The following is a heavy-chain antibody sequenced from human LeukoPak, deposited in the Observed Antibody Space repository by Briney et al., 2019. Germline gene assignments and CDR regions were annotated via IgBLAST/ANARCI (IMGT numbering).Heavy chain of an antibody. D-gene: IGHD3-16*01. CDR1: GFTFSSYA. Sequence: GGSLRLSCAASGFTFSSYAMNWVRQAPGKGLEWVSAINGNGGSTYYADSVKGRFTISRDNSKNTLYLQMNSLRAEDTAVYSCARGTLGGGFGYWGQGTLVTVPS. V-gene: IGHV3-23*01. J-gene: IGHJ4*02. CDR3: ARGTLGGGFGY. CDR2: INGNGGST.